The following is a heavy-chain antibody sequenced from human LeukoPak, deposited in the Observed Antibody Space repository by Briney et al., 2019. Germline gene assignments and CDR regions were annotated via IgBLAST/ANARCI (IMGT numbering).Heavy chain of an antibody. V-gene: IGHV4-31*03. D-gene: IGHD4-17*01. J-gene: IGHJ4*02. CDR1: GGSISSGGYY. Sequence: SQTLSLTCTVSGGSISSGGYYWSWIRQHPGKGLEWIGNIYYSGSTYYNPSLKSRVTISVDTSKNQFSLKLSSVTAADTAMYYCARADYGDPGYFDCWGQGNLVTVSS. CDR2: IYYSGST. CDR3: ARADYGDPGYFDC.